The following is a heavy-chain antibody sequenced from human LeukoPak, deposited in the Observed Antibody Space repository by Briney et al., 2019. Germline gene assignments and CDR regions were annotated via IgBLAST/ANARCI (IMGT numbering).Heavy chain of an antibody. CDR2: ISIGGRTQ. V-gene: IGHV3-48*03. Sequence: GGSLRLSCAASGFTFSSYEMNWVRQAPGKGLEWVSYISIGGRTQYYADSVKGRFTISRDNAKNSLYLQMNSLRAEDTAVYYCARGGARSLRSPFDYWGQGTLVTVSS. J-gene: IGHJ4*02. CDR3: ARGGARSLRSPFDY. CDR1: GFTFSSYE. D-gene: IGHD3-16*02.